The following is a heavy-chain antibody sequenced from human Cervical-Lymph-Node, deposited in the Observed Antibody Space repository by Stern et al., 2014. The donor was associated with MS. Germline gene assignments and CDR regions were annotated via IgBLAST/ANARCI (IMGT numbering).Heavy chain of an antibody. CDR1: GFNFTNYW. J-gene: IGHJ6*02. D-gene: IGHD2-15*01. V-gene: IGHV5-51*01. CDR2: LNAGDSDT. CDR3: ARRRYCTGVNCFYYYYGLDV. Sequence: EVQLEESGAEVKKPGESLKISCKGSGFNFTNYWIGWVRQMPGKGLEWMGILNAGDSDTRYSPSFQGQVIISVDKSISTAYLQWTSLKASDTAMYYCARRRYCTGVNCFYYYYGLDVWGQGTTVTVS.